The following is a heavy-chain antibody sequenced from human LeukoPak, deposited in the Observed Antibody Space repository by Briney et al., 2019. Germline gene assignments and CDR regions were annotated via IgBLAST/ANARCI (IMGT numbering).Heavy chain of an antibody. J-gene: IGHJ4*02. Sequence: SETLSLTCTVSGGSISGYYWSWIRQPPGKGLEWIGYIYYSGSTNYNPSLKSRVTISVDTSKNQFSLKLSSVTAADTAVYYCASRGSSGYYYGWGQGTLVTVSS. CDR1: GGSISGYY. CDR2: IYYSGST. V-gene: IGHV4-59*01. CDR3: ASRGSSGYYYG. D-gene: IGHD3-22*01.